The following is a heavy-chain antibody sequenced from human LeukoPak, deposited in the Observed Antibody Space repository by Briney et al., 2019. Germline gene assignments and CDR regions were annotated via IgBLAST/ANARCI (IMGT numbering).Heavy chain of an antibody. J-gene: IGHJ3*02. Sequence: GGSLRLSCAASGFTFSSYAMSWVRQAPGKGLEWVSAISGSGGSTYYADSVKGRFTISRDNSKNTLYLQMNSLRAEDTAVYYCAKVRATCSTTNCYYDALDIWGQGTMVTVSS. V-gene: IGHV3-23*01. CDR3: AKVRATCSTTNCYYDALDI. D-gene: IGHD2-2*01. CDR2: ISGSGGST. CDR1: GFTFSSYA.